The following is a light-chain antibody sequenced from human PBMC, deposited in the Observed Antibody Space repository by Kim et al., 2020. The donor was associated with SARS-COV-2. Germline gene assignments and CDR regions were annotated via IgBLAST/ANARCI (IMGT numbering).Light chain of an antibody. CDR2: DAS. CDR3: LQRSSWPYT. V-gene: IGKV3-11*01. CDR1: HSIGSH. Sequence: EIVLTQSPATLSMSPGERATLSCRASHSIGSHLAWYQQKPGQAPRLLISDASNTATGIPVRFSGSGSGTDFTLTISSLEPEDSAVYYCLQRSSWPYTFGQGTKLEI. J-gene: IGKJ2*01.